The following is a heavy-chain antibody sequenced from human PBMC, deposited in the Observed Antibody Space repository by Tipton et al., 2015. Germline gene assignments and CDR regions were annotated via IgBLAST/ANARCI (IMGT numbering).Heavy chain of an antibody. CDR1: GGSISSSNYY. CDR3: ARHLYYYYYAMDV. V-gene: IGHV4-39*01. Sequence: TLSLTCTVSGGSISSSNYYWGWIRQPPGKGLEWIGSVYYSGSSYYNPSLKSRVTISVDTSKNQFSLKLSSVTAADRAVYYCARHLYYYYYAMDVWGQGTTVTVSS. J-gene: IGHJ6*02. CDR2: VYYSGSS.